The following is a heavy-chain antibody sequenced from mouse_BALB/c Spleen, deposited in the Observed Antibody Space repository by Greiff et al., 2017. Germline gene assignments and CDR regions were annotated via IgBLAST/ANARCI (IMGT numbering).Heavy chain of an antibody. CDR2: IWGDGST. CDR1: GFSLTGYG. D-gene: IGHD2-1*01. CDR3: ARVYGNYDWYFDV. J-gene: IGHJ1*01. Sequence: VKLMESGPGLVAPSQSLSITCTVSGFSLTGYGVNWVRQPPGKGLEWLGMIWGDGSTDYNSALKSRLSISKDNSKSQVFLKMNSLQTDDTARYYCARVYGNYDWYFDVWGAGTTVTVSS. V-gene: IGHV2-6-7*01.